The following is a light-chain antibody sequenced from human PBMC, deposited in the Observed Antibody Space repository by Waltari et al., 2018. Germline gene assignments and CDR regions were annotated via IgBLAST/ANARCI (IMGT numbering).Light chain of an antibody. CDR1: QGIRND. J-gene: IGKJ3*01. V-gene: IGKV1-6*01. CDR2: AAS. Sequence: AIQMTQSPSSLSASVGDRVTITCRASQGIRNDVNWFQQKPGKAPKLLIYAASSLQSVVPSWFSGSGSGTDFTLTISSLQPEDFATYYCLQHYNYPFTFGPGTRVDVK. CDR3: LQHYNYPFT.